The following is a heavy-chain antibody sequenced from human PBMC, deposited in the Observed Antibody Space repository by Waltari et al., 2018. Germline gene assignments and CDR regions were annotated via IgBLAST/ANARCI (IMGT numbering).Heavy chain of an antibody. Sequence: EVQLVQSGAAVKKPGATVKISCKASGYTFTDYYMHWVQQAPGKGLEWMGRVDPEDGETIYAEKFQGRVTITADTSTDTAYMELSSLRSEDTAVYYCAAVIEQLGHYYFDYWGQGTLVTVSS. CDR2: VDPEDGET. V-gene: IGHV1-69-2*01. CDR1: GYTFTDYY. D-gene: IGHD6-13*01. J-gene: IGHJ4*02. CDR3: AAVIEQLGHYYFDY.